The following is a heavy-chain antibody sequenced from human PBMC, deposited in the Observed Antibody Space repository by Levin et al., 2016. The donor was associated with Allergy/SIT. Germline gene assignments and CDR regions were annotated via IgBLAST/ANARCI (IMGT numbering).Heavy chain of an antibody. Sequence: WIRQPPGKGLEWIGEINHSGSTNYNPSLKSRVTISVDTSKNQFSLKLSSVTAADTAVYYCARRRSGYYPRKDYYYYGMDVWGQGTTVTVSS. CDR2: INHSGST. J-gene: IGHJ6*02. D-gene: IGHD3-3*01. CDR3: ARRRSGYYPRKDYYYYGMDV. V-gene: IGHV4-34*01.